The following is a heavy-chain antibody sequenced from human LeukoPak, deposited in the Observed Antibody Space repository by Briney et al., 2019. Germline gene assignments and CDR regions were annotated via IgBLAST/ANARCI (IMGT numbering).Heavy chain of an antibody. CDR1: GFTFSSYE. D-gene: IGHD2-15*01. CDR3: AREGVVGFDY. CDR2: ISSSGSTI. V-gene: IGHV3-48*03. J-gene: IGHJ4*02. Sequence: GGSLRLSCAASGFTFSSYEMNWVRQAPGKGLEWVSYISSSGSTIYYADSVKGRFTISRDNAKNSLYLQMNSLRAEDTAVYYCAREGVVGFDYWGQGTLVTVSS.